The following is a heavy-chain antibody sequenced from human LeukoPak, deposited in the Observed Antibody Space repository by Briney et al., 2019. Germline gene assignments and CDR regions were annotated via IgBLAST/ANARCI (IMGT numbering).Heavy chain of an antibody. D-gene: IGHD2-21*02. CDR3: ARLRVTTGFDY. J-gene: IGHJ4*02. CDR2: IYYTGIA. V-gene: IGHV4-39*01. CDR1: DGSITRSSYY. Sequence: SETLSLTCTVSDGSITRSSYYWGWIRQTPGEGLDWIGSIYYTGIAYYNPSLQGRVTMSVDTSKNQFSLKLNSVTVADTAVYYCARLRVTTGFDYWDQGIPVTVS.